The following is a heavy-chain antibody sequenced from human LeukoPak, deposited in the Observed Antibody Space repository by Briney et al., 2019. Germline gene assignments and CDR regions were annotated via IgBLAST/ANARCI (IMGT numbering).Heavy chain of an antibody. CDR3: ARGRFGSC. CDR2: ISSSGNSI. CDR1: GFTFSGYE. V-gene: IGHV3-48*03. Sequence: GSLRLSCTASGFTFSGYEMNWVRQAPGKGLEWVSYISSSGNSIYYADSVKGRFTISRDNAKNSLYLQMNSLRAEDMAVYYCARGRFGSCWGQGTLVTVSS. J-gene: IGHJ1*01. D-gene: IGHD6-13*01.